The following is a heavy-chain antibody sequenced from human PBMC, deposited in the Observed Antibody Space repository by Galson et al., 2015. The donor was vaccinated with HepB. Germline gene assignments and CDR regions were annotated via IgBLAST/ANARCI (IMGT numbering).Heavy chain of an antibody. Sequence: SLRLSCAASGFTFSSYWMSWVRQAPGKGLEWVANIKQDGSEKYYVDSVKGRFTISRDNAKNSLYLQMNSLRAEDTAVYYCARWPHTYTAGAFDIWGQGTMVTVSS. D-gene: IGHD5-18*01. V-gene: IGHV3-7*03. J-gene: IGHJ3*02. CDR1: GFTFSSYW. CDR2: IKQDGSEK. CDR3: ARWPHTYTAGAFDI.